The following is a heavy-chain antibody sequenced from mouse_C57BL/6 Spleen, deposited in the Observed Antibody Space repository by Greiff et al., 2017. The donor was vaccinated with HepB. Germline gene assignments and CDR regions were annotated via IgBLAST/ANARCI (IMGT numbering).Heavy chain of an antibody. Sequence: DVKLLESGPGMVKPSQSLSLTCTVTGYSITSGYDWHWIRHFPGNKLEWMGYISYSGSTNYNPPLKSRISITHDTSKNHFFLKLNSVTTEDTATYYWASALVAPYAMDYWGQGTSVTVSS. CDR3: ASALVAPYAMDY. V-gene: IGHV3-1*01. D-gene: IGHD1-1*01. CDR2: ISYSGST. J-gene: IGHJ4*01. CDR1: GYSITSGYD.